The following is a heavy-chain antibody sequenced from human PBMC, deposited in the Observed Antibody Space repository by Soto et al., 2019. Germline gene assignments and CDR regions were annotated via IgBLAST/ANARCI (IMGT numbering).Heavy chain of an antibody. V-gene: IGHV3-21*01. D-gene: IGHD3-3*01. CDR2: ISSSSSYI. J-gene: IGHJ5*02. CDR3: ARDDYDFWSGRTWRGFDP. CDR1: GFTFSSYS. Sequence: GGSLRLSCAASGFTFSSYSMNWVRQAPGKGLEWVSSISSSSSYIYYADSVKGRFTISRDNAKNSLYLQMNSLRAEDTAVYYCARDDYDFWSGRTWRGFDPWGQGTLVTVSS.